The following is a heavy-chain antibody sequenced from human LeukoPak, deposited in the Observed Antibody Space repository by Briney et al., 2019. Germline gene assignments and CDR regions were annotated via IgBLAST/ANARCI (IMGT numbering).Heavy chain of an antibody. D-gene: IGHD1-26*01. CDR2: IYTSGST. CDR1: GGSLSSYY. J-gene: IGHJ6*03. V-gene: IGHV4-4*07. Sequence: SGTLSLTCSVSGGSLSSYYWTWIRQPAGKGLEWIGRIYTSGSTNYNPSLKSRVTMSVDTSKNQFSLKLSSVTAADTAVYYCARGIVGATTYYYYMDVWGKGTTVTVSS. CDR3: ARGIVGATTYYYYMDV.